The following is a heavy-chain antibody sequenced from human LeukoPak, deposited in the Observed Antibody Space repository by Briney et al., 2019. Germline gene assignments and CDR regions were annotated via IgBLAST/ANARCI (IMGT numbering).Heavy chain of an antibody. J-gene: IGHJ6*03. CDR2: INDSGRT. Sequence: PSETLSLTCAVYGGSFSNYYWSWIRQPPGKGLEWIGEINDSGRTNYNQSLMSRVTVSVDTPKKQFSLRLTSVTATDTAVYYCARRWNYGRNYYIDVWGKGATVSVSS. V-gene: IGHV4-34*01. D-gene: IGHD1-7*01. CDR3: ARRWNYGRNYYIDV. CDR1: GGSFSNYY.